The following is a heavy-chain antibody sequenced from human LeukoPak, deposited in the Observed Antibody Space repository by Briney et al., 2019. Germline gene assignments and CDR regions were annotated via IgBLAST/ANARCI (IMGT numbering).Heavy chain of an antibody. V-gene: IGHV4-38-2*01. D-gene: IGHD3-10*01. CDR3: ARLTMVRGFYDAFDI. CDR1: GYSISSGYY. CDR2: IYHSGST. J-gene: IGHJ3*02. Sequence: PSETLSLTCAVSGYSISSGYYWGWIRQPPGNGLEWIGSIYHSGSTYYNPSLKSRVTISVDTSKNQFSLKLSSVTAADTAVYYCARLTMVRGFYDAFDIWGQGTMVTVSS.